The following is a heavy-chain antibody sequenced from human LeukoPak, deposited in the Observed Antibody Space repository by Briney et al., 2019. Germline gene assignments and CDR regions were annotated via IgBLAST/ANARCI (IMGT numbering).Heavy chain of an antibody. CDR1: GFTFSSYS. J-gene: IGHJ4*02. V-gene: IGHV3-74*03. CDR2: INPNGRII. D-gene: IGHD2-8*02. CDR3: VRDLVLVETPGDDFDF. Sequence: QPGGSLRLSCAASGFTFSSYSMNWVRQAPGKGLVWVSRINPNGRIITYADSVKGRFTISRDNAKNTLYLQMNSLRAEDTAVYYCVRDLVLVETPGDDFDFFGQGALVTVSS.